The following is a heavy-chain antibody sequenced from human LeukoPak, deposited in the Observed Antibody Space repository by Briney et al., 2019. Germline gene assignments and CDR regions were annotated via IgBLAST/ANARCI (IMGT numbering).Heavy chain of an antibody. CDR3: TTTLGGRDY. V-gene: IGHV3-73*01. CDR2: IRSKTYSYAT. Sequence: GGSLRLSCAASGFTFSGSAMLWVRQGSGKGLEWVGRIRSKTYSYATAYAASVKGRFTISRDDSKNTAFLQMNSLRSEDTAVYYCTTTLGGRDYWGQGVLVTVSS. J-gene: IGHJ4*02. CDR1: GFTFSGSA. D-gene: IGHD1-14*01.